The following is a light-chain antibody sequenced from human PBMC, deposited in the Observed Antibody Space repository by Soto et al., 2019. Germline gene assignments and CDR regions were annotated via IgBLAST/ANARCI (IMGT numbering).Light chain of an antibody. J-gene: IGLJ2*01. Sequence: NFMLTQPHSVSESPGKTVTISCTRSSGSIASNYVQWYQQRPGSSPXTXXYEDNQRPSXVXXXXSXSIXXXXXXXXLTISGLKTEDEADYYCQSYDSSNVVFGGGTKLTVL. CDR1: SGSIASNY. V-gene: IGLV6-57*01. CDR3: QSYDSSNVV. CDR2: EDN.